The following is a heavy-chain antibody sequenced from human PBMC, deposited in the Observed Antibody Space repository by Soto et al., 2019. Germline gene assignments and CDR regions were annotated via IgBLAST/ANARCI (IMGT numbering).Heavy chain of an antibody. CDR3: ARGIRIYYAMDV. Sequence: EVQLVESGGGLVQPGGSLRLSCEASGFTFSSYWMHWVRQVPGKGLVWVSRFNGDGTTTNYADSVKGRFTISRDNAKNTVYLQMSSLRAEDTAVYYCARGIRIYYAMDVWGQGTTVTVSS. CDR2: FNGDGTTT. D-gene: IGHD2-15*01. V-gene: IGHV3-74*01. J-gene: IGHJ6*02. CDR1: GFTFSSYW.